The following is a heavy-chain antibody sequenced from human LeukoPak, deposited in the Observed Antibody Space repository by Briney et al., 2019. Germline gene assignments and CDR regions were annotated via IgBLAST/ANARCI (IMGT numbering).Heavy chain of an antibody. Sequence: SEILSFTWTGAGGSSSSYNWSWIRQPPGKGLGGGVNIYYSGSTNYNPSLKSRVTISVDTSKNQFSLKLSSVTAADTAVYYCARGPMTAYYYGSGSKNYYMDVWGEGTTVTISS. J-gene: IGHJ6*03. CDR3: ARGPMTAYYYGSGSKNYYMDV. CDR1: GGSSSSYN. D-gene: IGHD3-10*01. V-gene: IGHV4-59*01. CDR2: IYYSGST.